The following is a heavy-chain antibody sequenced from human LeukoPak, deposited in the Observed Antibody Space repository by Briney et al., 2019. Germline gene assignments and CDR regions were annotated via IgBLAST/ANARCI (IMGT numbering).Heavy chain of an antibody. CDR1: GGSFSGYY. Sequence: SETLSLTCAVYGGSFSGYYWSWIRQPPGKGLEWIGEINHSRSTNYNPSLKSRVTISVDTSKNQFSLKLSSVTAADTAVYYCARRVNCSSTSCRATKLDYWGQGTLVTVSS. CDR2: INHSRST. D-gene: IGHD2-2*01. CDR3: ARRVNCSSTSCRATKLDY. J-gene: IGHJ4*02. V-gene: IGHV4-34*01.